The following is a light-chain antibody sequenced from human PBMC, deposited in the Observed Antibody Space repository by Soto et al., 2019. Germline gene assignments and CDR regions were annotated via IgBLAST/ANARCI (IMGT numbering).Light chain of an antibody. Sequence: ELVLTQSPGTLSLSPEERANLSCRASQSVSSSYLAWYQQKPGQAPRLLIYGASTRATGIPARFSGSGSGTEFTLTISSLQSEDFAVYYCQQYNNWPPWTFGQGTKVDIK. CDR2: GAS. V-gene: IGKV3-15*01. CDR3: QQYNNWPPWT. CDR1: QSVSSSY. J-gene: IGKJ1*01.